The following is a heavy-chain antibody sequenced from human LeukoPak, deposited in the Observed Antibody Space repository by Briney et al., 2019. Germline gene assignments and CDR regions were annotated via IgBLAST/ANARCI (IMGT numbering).Heavy chain of an antibody. Sequence: PSETLSLICTVSGGSISSYYWSWLRQPAGKGLEWIGRIYTSGSTHYNPSLKSRVTMSADTSNNQFSLKLSSVTAADTAVYYWARGGGSYYFGSWGQGTLVTVSS. J-gene: IGHJ4*02. CDR1: GGSISSYY. V-gene: IGHV4-4*07. D-gene: IGHD1-26*01. CDR2: IYTSGST. CDR3: ARGGGSYYFGS.